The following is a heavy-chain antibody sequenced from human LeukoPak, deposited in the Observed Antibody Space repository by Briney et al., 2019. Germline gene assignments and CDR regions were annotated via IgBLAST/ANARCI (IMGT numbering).Heavy chain of an antibody. Sequence: PGGPLRLSCAASGFTFGSYSMNWVRQAPGKGLEWVSYISSSSSTIYYADSVKGRFTISRDNAKNSLYLQMNSLRDEDTAVYYCARPRTYDSSGYYYAGAFDIWGQGTMVTVSS. D-gene: IGHD3-22*01. CDR2: ISSSSSTI. CDR3: ARPRTYDSSGYYYAGAFDI. V-gene: IGHV3-48*02. J-gene: IGHJ3*02. CDR1: GFTFGSYS.